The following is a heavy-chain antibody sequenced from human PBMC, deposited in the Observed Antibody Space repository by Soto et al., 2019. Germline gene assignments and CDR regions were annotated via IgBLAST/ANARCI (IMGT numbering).Heavy chain of an antibody. CDR1: GFSLSTSGVG. CDR3: GHRLRSCVKGVCLYYFDY. D-gene: IGHD2-21*01. CDR2: IYWDDDK. Sequence: GSGPTLVNPTQTLTLTCTFSGFSLSTSGVGVGWIRQPPGKALEWLALIYWDDDKRYSPSLKSRLSITKDTSKNQVVLTMTNMGPADTATYFCGHRLRSCVKGVCLYYFDYWGQGTLVTVSS. J-gene: IGHJ4*02. V-gene: IGHV2-5*02.